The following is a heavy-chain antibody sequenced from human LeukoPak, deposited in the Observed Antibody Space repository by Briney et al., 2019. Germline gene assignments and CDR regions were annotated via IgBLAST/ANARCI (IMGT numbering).Heavy chain of an antibody. V-gene: IGHV4-38-2*02. CDR3: PREHNFWSDYYRDTYYCDS. CDR2: IYRNGST. Sequence: SETLSLTCTVSHYSISSGYFWGWIRQPPGKGLEWIGTIYRNGSTYFNPSLKSRVSISVDTSTNQFSLKLTSVTAADTAVYYCPREHNFWSDYYRDTYYCDSWGQGTLVTVSS. CDR1: HYSISSGYF. J-gene: IGHJ4*02. D-gene: IGHD3-3*01.